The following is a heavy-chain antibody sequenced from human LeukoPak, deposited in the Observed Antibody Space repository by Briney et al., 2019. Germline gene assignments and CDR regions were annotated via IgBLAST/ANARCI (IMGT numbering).Heavy chain of an antibody. Sequence: GGSLRLSCAASGFTVGTNSMSWVRQSPGKGLEWVSVIYSGGSTYYADSVNGRFTISRDNSRNTLLLQMNSLRAEDTALYYCASAREYCGSAECYEYFQHWGQSTLVTVS. CDR3: ASAREYCGSAECYEYFQH. CDR2: IYSGGST. V-gene: IGHV3-53*01. J-gene: IGHJ1*01. D-gene: IGHD2-21*01. CDR1: GFTVGTNS.